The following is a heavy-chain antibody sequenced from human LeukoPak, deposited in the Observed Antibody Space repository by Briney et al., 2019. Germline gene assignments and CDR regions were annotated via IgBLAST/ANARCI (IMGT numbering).Heavy chain of an antibody. Sequence: SETLSLTCTVSGGSISSYYWSWIRQPPGKGLEWIGYIYYSGSTNYNPSLKSRVTISVDTSKNQFSLKLSSVTAADTAVYYCARLGDSSGYYFQDWGQGTLVTVSS. CDR2: IYYSGST. J-gene: IGHJ1*01. CDR3: ARLGDSSGYYFQD. D-gene: IGHD3-22*01. CDR1: GGSISSYY. V-gene: IGHV4-59*01.